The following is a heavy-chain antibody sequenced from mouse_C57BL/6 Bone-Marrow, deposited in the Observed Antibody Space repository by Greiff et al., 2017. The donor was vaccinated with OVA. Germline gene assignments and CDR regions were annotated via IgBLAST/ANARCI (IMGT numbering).Heavy chain of an antibody. J-gene: IGHJ4*01. CDR1: GFALTSYG. D-gene: IGHD2-1*01. V-gene: IGHV2-2*01. CDR2: IWSGGST. CDR3: ARKGGIYYGIYYAMDY. Sequence: VQGVESGPGLVQPSQSLSITCTVSGFALTSYGVHWVRQSPGKGLEWLGVIWSGGSTDYNAAVISRLSISKDNSKSQVFFKMTSLQADDTAIYYCARKGGIYYGIYYAMDYWGQGTSVTVSS.